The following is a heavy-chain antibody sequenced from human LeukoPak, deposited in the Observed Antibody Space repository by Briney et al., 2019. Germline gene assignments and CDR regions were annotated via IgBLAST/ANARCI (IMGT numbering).Heavy chain of an antibody. CDR3: ARAPDSSGYYPDYFDY. Sequence: GGSLRLSCAASGFTFSRYWMSWVRQVPRKGLEWVANIKQDGGEIYYVDSVKGRFTISRDNAKSSLYLQMNSLRAGDTAVYYCARAPDSSGYYPDYFDYWGQGTLVTVSS. V-gene: IGHV3-7*03. J-gene: IGHJ4*02. D-gene: IGHD3-22*01. CDR2: IKQDGGEI. CDR1: GFTFSRYW.